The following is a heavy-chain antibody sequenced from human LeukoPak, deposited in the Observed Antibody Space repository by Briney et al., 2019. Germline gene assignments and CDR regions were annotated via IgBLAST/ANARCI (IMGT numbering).Heavy chain of an antibody. J-gene: IGHJ4*02. CDR2: IYYSGST. CDR1: GGSISSSSYY. D-gene: IGHD3-10*01. CDR3: ARPMVRGVIDRGGYYFDY. Sequence: SETLSLTRTVSGGSISSSSYYWGWIRQPPGKGLEWIGSIYYSGSTYYNPSLKSRVTISVDTSKNQFSLKLSSVTAADTAVYYCARPMVRGVIDRGGYYFDYWGQGTLVTVSS. V-gene: IGHV4-39*07.